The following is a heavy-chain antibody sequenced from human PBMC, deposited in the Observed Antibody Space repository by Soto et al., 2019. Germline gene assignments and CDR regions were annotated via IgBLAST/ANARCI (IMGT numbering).Heavy chain of an antibody. CDR2: ISGSGGST. CDR1: GFTFSSYA. D-gene: IGHD3-10*01. V-gene: IGHV3-23*01. J-gene: IGHJ3*02. CDR3: AKTYDYGSGSYFGAFDI. Sequence: GGSLRLSCAASGFTFSSYAMSWVRQAPGKGLEWVSAISGSGGSTYYADSVKGRFTISRDNSKNTLYLQMNSLRAEDTAVYYCAKTYDYGSGSYFGAFDIWGQGTMVTVSS.